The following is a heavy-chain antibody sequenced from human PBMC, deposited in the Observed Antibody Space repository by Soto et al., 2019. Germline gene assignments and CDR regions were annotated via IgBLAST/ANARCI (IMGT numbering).Heavy chain of an antibody. V-gene: IGHV3-15*01. CDR2: IKSKTDGGTT. CDR3: TTGIAADGTVYYYGMDV. J-gene: IGHJ6*02. D-gene: IGHD6-13*01. CDR1: GFTFSNAW. Sequence: EVQLVESGGGLVKPGGSLRLSCAASGFTFSNAWMSWVRQAPGKGLEWVGRIKSKTDGGTTDYAAPVKGRFTISRDDSKNTLYLQMNSLKTEDTAVYYCTTGIAADGTVYYYGMDVWGQGTTVTVSS.